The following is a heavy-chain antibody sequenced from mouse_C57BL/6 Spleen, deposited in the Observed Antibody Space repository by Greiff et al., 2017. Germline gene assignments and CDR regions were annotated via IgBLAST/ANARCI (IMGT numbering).Heavy chain of an antibody. CDR3: ARDDYDQYCYAMDY. CDR1: GFSLTSYG. J-gene: IGHJ4*01. V-gene: IGHV2-3*01. Sequence: QVQLKESGPGLVAPSPSLSITCTVSGFSLTSYGVSWVRQPPGKGLEWLGVIWGDGSTNYHSAHISRLSISKDNSKSQVFLKLNSLQTNCTATYDCARDDYDQYCYAMDYWGQGTSVTVSS. CDR2: IWGDGST. D-gene: IGHD2-4*01.